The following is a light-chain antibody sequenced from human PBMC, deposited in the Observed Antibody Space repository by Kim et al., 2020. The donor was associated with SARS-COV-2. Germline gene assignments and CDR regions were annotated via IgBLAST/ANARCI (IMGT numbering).Light chain of an antibody. V-gene: IGLV3-19*01. J-gene: IGLJ2*01. CDR3: KSRDSRGKVV. CDR1: SLRSYY. Sequence: SSELTQDPAVSVALGQTVRITCQGDSLRSYYATWYQQKSGQAPVLVFYGNNNRPSGIPDRFSGSSSGNTASLTITGAQAADEADYYCKSRDSRGKVVFGGGTQLTVL. CDR2: GNN.